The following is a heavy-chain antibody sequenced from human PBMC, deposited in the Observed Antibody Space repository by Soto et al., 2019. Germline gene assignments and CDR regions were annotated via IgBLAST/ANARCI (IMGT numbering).Heavy chain of an antibody. D-gene: IGHD6-6*01. J-gene: IGHJ4*02. V-gene: IGHV3-23*01. Sequence: EVQLLESGGDLVQPGGSLRLSCAASGFTFSSYAMSWVRQAPGKGLEWVSALSGSGGRTYYADSVKGRFTISRDNSKDTLCLHMNSLGAADTAVYYCARTLYSSSPHYYFEYWGQGIMVTVSS. CDR1: GFTFSSYA. CDR2: LSGSGGRT. CDR3: ARTLYSSSPHYYFEY.